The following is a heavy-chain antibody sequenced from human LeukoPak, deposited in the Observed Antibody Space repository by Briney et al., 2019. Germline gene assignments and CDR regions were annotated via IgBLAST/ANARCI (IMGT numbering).Heavy chain of an antibody. D-gene: IGHD3-22*01. Sequence: GRSLRLSCAPSAFTFSSFAMSWVRQAPGRGLEWVSAISGSGGSTHYADSVKGRFTISRDNSKNTLYVQMNSLRAEDTAVYYCAKDLEGDDSSGFHYWDQGTLVTVSS. CDR1: AFTFSSFA. CDR3: AKDLEGDDSSGFHY. J-gene: IGHJ4*02. V-gene: IGHV3-23*01. CDR2: ISGSGGST.